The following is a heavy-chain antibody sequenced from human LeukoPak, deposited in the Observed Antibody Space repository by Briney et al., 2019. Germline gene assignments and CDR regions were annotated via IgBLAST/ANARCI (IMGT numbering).Heavy chain of an antibody. CDR3: ARELVTAATMATPRNY. J-gene: IGHJ4*02. CDR1: GSTFSSYE. D-gene: IGHD5-24*01. CDR2: ISSSGSTI. V-gene: IGHV3-48*03. Sequence: GGSLRLSCAAPGSTFSSYEMNWVRQAPGKGLEWVSYISSSGSTIYYADSVKGRFTISRDNAKNSLYLQMNSLRAEDTAVYYCARELVTAATMATPRNYWGQGTLVTVSS.